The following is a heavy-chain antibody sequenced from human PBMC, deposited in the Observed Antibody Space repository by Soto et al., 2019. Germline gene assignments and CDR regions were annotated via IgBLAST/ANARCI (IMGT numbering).Heavy chain of an antibody. CDR2: MNPNSGNT. CDR3: ARGIKNVPRRRWHILPY. J-gene: IGHJ4*02. Sequence: ASVKVSCKASGYTFTSYDINWVRQATGQGLEWMGWMNPNSGNTGYAQKFQGRVTMTRNTSISTAYMELSSLRSEDTAVYYCARGIKNVPRRRWHILPYWGQGTLVTVSS. CDR1: GYTFTSYD. D-gene: IGHD2-21*01. V-gene: IGHV1-8*01.